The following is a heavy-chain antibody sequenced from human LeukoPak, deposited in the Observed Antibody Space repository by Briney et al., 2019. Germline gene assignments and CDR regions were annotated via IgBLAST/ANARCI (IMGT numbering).Heavy chain of an antibody. CDR1: GFTFSSYS. V-gene: IGHV3-48*01. CDR3: AKSVYHSGNY. Sequence: PGGSLRLSCAGSGFTFSSYSMNRVRQAPGKGLEWLSYISISGGTIYYADSVKGRFTVSRDNAKNSLYLQMNSLRADDTAVYYCAKSVYHSGNYWGQGTLVTVSS. D-gene: IGHD3-10*01. CDR2: ISISGGTI. J-gene: IGHJ4*02.